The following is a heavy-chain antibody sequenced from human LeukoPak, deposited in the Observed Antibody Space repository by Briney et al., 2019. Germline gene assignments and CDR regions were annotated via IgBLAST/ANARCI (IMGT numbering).Heavy chain of an antibody. V-gene: IGHV3-30*04. CDR3: ARDSDYGGNSGWFDP. CDR1: GFTFSSYA. CDR2: ISYDGSNK. Sequence: PGGSLRLSCAASGFTFSSYAMHWVRQAPGKGLEWVAVISYDGSNKYYADSVKGRFTISRDNSKNTLYLQMNSLRAEDTAVYYCARDSDYGGNSGWFDPWGQGTLVTVSS. J-gene: IGHJ5*02. D-gene: IGHD4-23*01.